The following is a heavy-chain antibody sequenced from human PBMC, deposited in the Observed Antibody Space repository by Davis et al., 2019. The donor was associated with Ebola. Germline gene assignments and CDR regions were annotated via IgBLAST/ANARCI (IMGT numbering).Heavy chain of an antibody. CDR1: GFRFKNYA. D-gene: IGHD3-3*01. CDR3: AKDPFGSGQYTDSLDI. CDR2: ISERDSNT. V-gene: IGHV3-23*01. J-gene: IGHJ3*02. Sequence: GGSLRLSCAASGFRFKNYAMSWVRQAPGKGLEWVSRISERDSNTYYADSVKGRFTISRDNSRSTVDLLMDSLRAEDTAVYYCAKDPFGSGQYTDSLDIWGQGALVTVSS.